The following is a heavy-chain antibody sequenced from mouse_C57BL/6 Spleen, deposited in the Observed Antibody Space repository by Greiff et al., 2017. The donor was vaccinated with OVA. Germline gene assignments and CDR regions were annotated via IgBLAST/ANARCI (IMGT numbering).Heavy chain of an antibody. CDR3: ARGLHYYGSSYGYFDY. CDR1: GYTFTSYW. V-gene: IGHV1-55*01. D-gene: IGHD1-1*01. J-gene: IGHJ2*01. Sequence: VQLQQPGAELVKPGASVKMSCKASGYTFTSYWITWVKQRPGQGLEWIGDIYPGSGSTNYNEKFKSKATLTVDTSSSTAYMQLSSLTSEDAAVYYCARGLHYYGSSYGYFDYWGLGTTLTVSS. CDR2: IYPGSGST.